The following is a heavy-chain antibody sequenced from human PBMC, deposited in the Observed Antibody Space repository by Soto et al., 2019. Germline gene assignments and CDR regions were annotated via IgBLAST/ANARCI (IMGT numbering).Heavy chain of an antibody. J-gene: IGHJ6*02. CDR3: TTQGYCTNGVCSVGGFDYYYGMDV. Sequence: GGSLRLSYAASGFTFSGSAMHWVRQASGKGLEWVGRIRSKANSYATAYAASVKGRFTISRDDSKNTAYLQMNSLKTEDTAVYYCTTQGYCTNGVCSVGGFDYYYGMDVWGQGTTVTVS. V-gene: IGHV3-73*01. D-gene: IGHD2-8*01. CDR1: GFTFSGSA. CDR2: IRSKANSYAT.